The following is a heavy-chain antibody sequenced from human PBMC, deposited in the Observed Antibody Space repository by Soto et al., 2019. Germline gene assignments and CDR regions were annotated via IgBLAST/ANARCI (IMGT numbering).Heavy chain of an antibody. J-gene: IGHJ5*02. V-gene: IGHV1-46*01. D-gene: IGHD3-10*01. CDR3: ARGGVRGVIIINNWFDP. CDR1: GYTFTSYY. Sequence: ASVKVSCKASGYTFTSYYMHWVRQALGQGLEWMGIINPSGGSTSYAQKFQGRVTMTRDTSTSTVYMELSSLRSEDTAVYYCARGGVRGVIIINNWFDPWGQGTLVTVSS. CDR2: INPSGGST.